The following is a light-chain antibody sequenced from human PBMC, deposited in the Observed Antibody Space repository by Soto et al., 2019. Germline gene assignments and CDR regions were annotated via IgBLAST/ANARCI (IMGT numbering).Light chain of an antibody. CDR1: QSVSSY. J-gene: IGKJ4*01. CDR3: QQRSNWPLT. V-gene: IGKV3-11*01. CDR2: DSS. Sequence: EIVLTQFPATLSLSPGDGATLSCRASQSVSSYLAWYQQKRGQAPRLLIYDSSNRATGITARFSGSGSGTDFSLIISSLEPEDFAVYYCQQRSNWPLTFGGGTKVEIK.